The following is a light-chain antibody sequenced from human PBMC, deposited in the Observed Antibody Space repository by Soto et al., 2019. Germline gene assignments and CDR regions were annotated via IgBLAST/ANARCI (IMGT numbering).Light chain of an antibody. Sequence: QSLLTRPPSASGTPGQRVTISCSGSSSNIGSNTVNWYQQLPGTAPKLLIYSNNQRPSGVPDRFSGSKSGTSASLAISGLQSEDEADHYCAAWDDSLNGSYVFGTGTKVTVL. CDR3: AAWDDSLNGSYV. J-gene: IGLJ1*01. CDR1: SSNIGSNT. CDR2: SNN. V-gene: IGLV1-44*01.